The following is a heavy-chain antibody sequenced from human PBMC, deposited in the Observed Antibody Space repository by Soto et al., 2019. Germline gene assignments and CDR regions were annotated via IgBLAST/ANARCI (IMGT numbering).Heavy chain of an antibody. V-gene: IGHV4-28*01. J-gene: IGHJ4*02. D-gene: IGHD3-9*01. CDR3: ATFDWYRSDY. Sequence: QVQLQESGPGLVKPSDTLSLTCAVSGYSISSNYWWCWIRQPPGKGLEWIGYIYYSGSTYYNPSLKSRVTMSVDTSKNQFSMKLSSVTAVDTAVYYCATFDWYRSDYWGQGTLVTVSS. CDR2: IYYSGST. CDR1: GYSISSNYW.